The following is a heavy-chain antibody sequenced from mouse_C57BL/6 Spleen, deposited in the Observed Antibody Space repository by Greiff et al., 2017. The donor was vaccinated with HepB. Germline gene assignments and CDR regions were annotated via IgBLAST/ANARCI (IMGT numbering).Heavy chain of an antibody. CDR3: ARRAYGNYDDAMDY. V-gene: IGHV1-59*01. CDR2: IDPSDSYT. CDR1: GYTFTSYW. D-gene: IGHD2-1*01. Sequence: QVQLQQPGAELVRPGTSVKLSCKASGYTFTSYWMPWVKQRPGQGLEWIGVIDPSDSYTNYNQKFKGKATWTVDTSSSTAYMQLSSLTSEDSAVYYCARRAYGNYDDAMDYWGQGTSVTVSS. J-gene: IGHJ4*01.